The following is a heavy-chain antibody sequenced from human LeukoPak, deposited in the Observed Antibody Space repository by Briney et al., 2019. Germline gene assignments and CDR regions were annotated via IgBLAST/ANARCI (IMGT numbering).Heavy chain of an antibody. V-gene: IGHV3-11*01. CDR3: ARDSRVVGYCSSTSCYSSFDY. J-gene: IGHJ4*02. CDR1: GFTFSDYY. Sequence: RSGGSLRLSCAASGFTFSDYYMSWIRQAPGKGLEWVSYISSSGSTIYYADSVKGRFTISRDNTKNSLYLQMNSLRAEDTAVYYCARDSRVVGYCSSTSCYSSFDYWGQGTLVTVSS. CDR2: ISSSGSTI. D-gene: IGHD2-2*02.